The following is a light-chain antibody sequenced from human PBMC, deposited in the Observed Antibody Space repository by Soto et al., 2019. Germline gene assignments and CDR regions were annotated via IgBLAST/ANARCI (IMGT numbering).Light chain of an antibody. CDR1: RTVFNF. CDR2: DAS. V-gene: IGKV3-11*01. J-gene: IGKJ2*01. CDR3: QQRAIWPYT. Sequence: EIALTQSPATLSLSPGERATLSCRANRTVFNFLIWYQQKPGQAPRLLIYDASNRATDIPARFSGTGSGTDFRLTISSLEPEDFALYFCQQRAIWPYTFGAGTKLEIK.